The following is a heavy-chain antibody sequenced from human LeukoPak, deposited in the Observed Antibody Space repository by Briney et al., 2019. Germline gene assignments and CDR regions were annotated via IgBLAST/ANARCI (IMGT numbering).Heavy chain of an antibody. CDR1: GGSMSGSY. CDR2: MYNSGST. CDR3: ARGIESYGDYGY. Sequence: SETLSLTCTVSGGSMSGSYWSWIRQPPGKGLEWIAYMYNSGSTNYNPSLTSRVTISIDTSKNQFSLKLSSLTAADTAIYYCARGIESYGDYGYWGQGILVTVSS. J-gene: IGHJ4*02. D-gene: IGHD4-17*01. V-gene: IGHV4-59*01.